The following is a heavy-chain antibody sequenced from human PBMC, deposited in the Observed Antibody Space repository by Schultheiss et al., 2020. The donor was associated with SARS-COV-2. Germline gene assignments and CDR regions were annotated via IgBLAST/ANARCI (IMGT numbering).Heavy chain of an antibody. J-gene: IGHJ4*02. CDR3: TRQHYYDSSGLPAY. CDR1: GFTFSSYA. CDR2: ISYDGSNK. V-gene: IGHV3-30-3*01. Sequence: GESLKISCAASGFTFSSYAMHWVRQAPGKGLEWVAVISYDGSNKYYADSVKGRFTISRDNAKNSLYLQMNSLKTEDTAVYYCTRQHYYDSSGLPAYWGQGTLVTVSS. D-gene: IGHD3-22*01.